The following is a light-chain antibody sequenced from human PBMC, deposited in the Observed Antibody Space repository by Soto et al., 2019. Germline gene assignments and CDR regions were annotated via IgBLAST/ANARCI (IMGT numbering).Light chain of an antibody. Sequence: QSVLTQPASVSGSPRQSISISCTGTSSDVGGYKYVSWYQQHPGKAPKLIIYEVSNRPSGVSNRFSGSKSANTASLTISGLQAEDEADYYCSSYSSSNTAVFGTGTKVT. CDR1: SSDVGGYKY. J-gene: IGLJ1*01. V-gene: IGLV2-14*01. CDR2: EVS. CDR3: SSYSSSNTAV.